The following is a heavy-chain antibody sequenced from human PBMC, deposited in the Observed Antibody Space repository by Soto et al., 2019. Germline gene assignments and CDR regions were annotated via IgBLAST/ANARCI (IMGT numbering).Heavy chain of an antibody. CDR3: ARPLFPRGGGRVATYGMDV. V-gene: IGHV1-69*01. CDR2: IIPIFGTA. CDR1: GGTFSSNA. Sequence: QVQLVQSGAEVKKPGSSVKVSCKASGGTFSSNAISWVRQAPGQGLEWMGGIIPIFGTADYAQNFQGRVTITADESTGTAYMELRSLRSEDTAAYYSARPLFPRGGGRVATYGMDVWGQGTTVTVSS. D-gene: IGHD1-26*01. J-gene: IGHJ6*02.